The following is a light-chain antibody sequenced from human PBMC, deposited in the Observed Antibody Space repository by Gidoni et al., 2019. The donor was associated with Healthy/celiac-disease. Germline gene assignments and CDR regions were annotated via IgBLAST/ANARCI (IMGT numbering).Light chain of an antibody. Sequence: EIVLTQSPATLSLSPGERATLSCMASQSVSSYLAWYQQKPGQAPRLLIYDASNRATGIPARFSCSGSGTDFTLTISSLEPEDFAVYYCQQRSNWPWTFGQGTKVEIK. CDR2: DAS. CDR1: QSVSSY. CDR3: QQRSNWPWT. V-gene: IGKV3-11*01. J-gene: IGKJ1*01.